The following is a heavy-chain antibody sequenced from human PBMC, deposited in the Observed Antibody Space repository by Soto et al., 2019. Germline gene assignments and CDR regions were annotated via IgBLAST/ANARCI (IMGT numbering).Heavy chain of an antibody. CDR1: WGSIGGGGCY. CDR3: ARDPDVESSWGGGYYYGMDV. D-gene: IGHD6-13*01. Sequence: ACLIHCLRWTVVWGSIGGGGCYRILKRQQPGKGLEWIGYIYYSGSTYYNPSLKSRVTISVDTSKNQFSLKLSSVTAADTAVYYCARDPDVESSWGGGYYYGMDVWGQGTTVTVSS. V-gene: IGHV4-31*02. J-gene: IGHJ6*02. CDR2: IYYSGST.